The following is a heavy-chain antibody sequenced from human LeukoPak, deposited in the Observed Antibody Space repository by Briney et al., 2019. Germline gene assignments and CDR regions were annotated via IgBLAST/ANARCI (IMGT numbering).Heavy chain of an antibody. V-gene: IGHV3-21*01. CDR3: ARDSAAAGIVLDY. J-gene: IGHJ4*02. D-gene: IGHD6-13*01. CDR1: GFTFSSYS. Sequence: SGGSLRLSCAASGFTFSSYSMNWVRQAPGKGLEWVSSISSSSSYIYYADSVKGRFTISRDNAKNSLYLQMNSLRAEDTAAYYCARDSAAAGIVLDYWGQGTLVTVSS. CDR2: ISSSSSYI.